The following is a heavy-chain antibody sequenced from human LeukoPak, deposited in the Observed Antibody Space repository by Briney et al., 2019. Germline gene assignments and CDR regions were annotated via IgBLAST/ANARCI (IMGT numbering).Heavy chain of an antibody. CDR1: GFTVSSNY. J-gene: IGHJ4*02. D-gene: IGHD3-22*01. Sequence: GGSLRLSCAASGFTVSSNYMIWVRQAPGKGLEWVSVIYSGGSTYYADSVKGRFTISRDNSKNTLYLQMNSLRAEDTAVYYCAREDVSGYSDYWGQGTLVTVSS. V-gene: IGHV3-53*01. CDR3: AREDVSGYSDY. CDR2: IYSGGST.